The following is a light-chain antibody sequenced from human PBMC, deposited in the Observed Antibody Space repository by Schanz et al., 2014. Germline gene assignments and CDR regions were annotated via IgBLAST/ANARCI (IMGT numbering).Light chain of an antibody. Sequence: EIVLTQSPGTLSLSPGERATLSCRASQSVSNNYLAWYQQKPGQAPRLLIYVASNRATGIPDRFSGSGSGTDFTLTISRLEPEDFAVYYCQQYGSSRTFGQGTKVEI. CDR1: QSVSNNY. V-gene: IGKV3-20*01. J-gene: IGKJ1*01. CDR3: QQYGSSRT. CDR2: VAS.